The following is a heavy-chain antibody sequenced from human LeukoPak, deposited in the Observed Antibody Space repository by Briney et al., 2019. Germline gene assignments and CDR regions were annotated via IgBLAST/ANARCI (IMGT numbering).Heavy chain of an antibody. CDR2: VRYDGSNK. CDR1: GFTFSSYG. V-gene: IGHV3-30*02. J-gene: IGHJ4*02. D-gene: IGHD1-26*01. Sequence: QPGGSLRLSCTASGFTFSSYGMHWVRQAPGKGPEWLAFVRYDGSNKYYADSVKGRFTISRDSSKSTLYLQMNSLRPEDTAVYYCAKGRGRSYPHYYFDSWGQGTLVTVSS. CDR3: AKGRGRSYPHYYFDS.